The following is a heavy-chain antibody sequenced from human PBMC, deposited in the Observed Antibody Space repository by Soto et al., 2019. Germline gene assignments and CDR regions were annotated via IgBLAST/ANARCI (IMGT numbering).Heavy chain of an antibody. Sequence: ASVKVSCKASGGTFSSYAISWVRQAPGQGLEWMGGIIPIFGTANYAQKFQGRVTITADESTSTAYIELSSLRSEDTAVYYCARGSIINDYGDYRWFDPWGQGTLVTVSS. CDR2: IIPIFGTA. V-gene: IGHV1-69*13. J-gene: IGHJ5*02. CDR3: ARGSIINDYGDYRWFDP. CDR1: GGTFSSYA. D-gene: IGHD4-17*01.